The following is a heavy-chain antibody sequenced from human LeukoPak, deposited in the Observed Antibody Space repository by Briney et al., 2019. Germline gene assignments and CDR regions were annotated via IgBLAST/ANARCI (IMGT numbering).Heavy chain of an antibody. D-gene: IGHD3-10*01. J-gene: IGHJ4*02. V-gene: IGHV4-30-4*08. CDR2: IYYSGIT. CDR1: GGSISSGDYY. Sequence: SETLSLXCTVSGGSISSGDYYWSWIRQPPGKGLEWIGYIYYSGITYYNPSLKSRVTISVDTSKNQFSLKLSSVTAADTAVYYCARESAITMVRGYWGQGTLVTVSS. CDR3: ARESAITMVRGY.